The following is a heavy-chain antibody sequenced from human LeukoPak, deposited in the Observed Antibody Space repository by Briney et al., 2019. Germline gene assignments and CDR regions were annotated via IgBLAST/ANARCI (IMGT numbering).Heavy chain of an antibody. CDR1: GGSISSYY. J-gene: IGHJ4*02. V-gene: IGHV4-59*01. Sequence: PSGTLSLTCTVSGGSISSYYWSWIRQPPGKGLEWIGYIYYSGSTNYNPSLKSRVTISVDTSKNQFSLKLSSVTAADTAVYYCARLGAGPTYYDFWSGYSSFYFDYWGQGTLVTVSS. D-gene: IGHD3-3*01. CDR3: ARLGAGPTYYDFWSGYSSFYFDY. CDR2: IYYSGST.